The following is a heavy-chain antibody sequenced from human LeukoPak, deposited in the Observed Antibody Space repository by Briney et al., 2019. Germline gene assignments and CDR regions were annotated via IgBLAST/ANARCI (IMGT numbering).Heavy chain of an antibody. CDR1: GFTFSSYA. V-gene: IGHV3-23*01. Sequence: GGSLRLSCAASGFTFSSYAMSWVRQAPGKGLEWVSVISGSGGSTNYGDSVKGRFTISRDNSKNTLYLQMNSLKTEDTAVYYCTTDGGSYFGDYFDYWGQGTLVTVSS. CDR3: TTDGGSYFGDYFDY. J-gene: IGHJ4*02. D-gene: IGHD1-26*01. CDR2: ISGSGGST.